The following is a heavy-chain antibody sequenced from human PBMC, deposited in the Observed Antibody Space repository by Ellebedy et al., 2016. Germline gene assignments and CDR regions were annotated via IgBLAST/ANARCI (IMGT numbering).Heavy chain of an antibody. CDR2: VSFDGGTK. CDR1: GFIFKNYA. Sequence: GESLKISXAASGFIFKNYAMHWVRQAPGKGLEWVATVSFDGGTKYYTDSVKGRFTISRDNSKNTLYLQMNSLRAEDTAVYYCARGGRAVAVLPAGPWGQGTLVTVSS. V-gene: IGHV3-30-3*01. CDR3: ARGGRAVAVLPAGP. J-gene: IGHJ5*02. D-gene: IGHD6-19*01.